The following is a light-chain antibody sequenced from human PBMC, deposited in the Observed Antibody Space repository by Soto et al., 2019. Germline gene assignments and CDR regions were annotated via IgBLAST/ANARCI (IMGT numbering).Light chain of an antibody. J-gene: IGKJ1*01. CDR3: QQYNNWPPWT. CDR1: QSVSSN. V-gene: IGKV3-15*01. CDR2: GAS. Sequence: EIVMTHSPATLSVSPGERATLSCRASQSVSSNLAWYQQKPGQAPSLLIYGASTRATGIPARFSGSGSGTEFTLTISSLQSEDFAVYYCQQYNNWPPWTFGQGTKVDI.